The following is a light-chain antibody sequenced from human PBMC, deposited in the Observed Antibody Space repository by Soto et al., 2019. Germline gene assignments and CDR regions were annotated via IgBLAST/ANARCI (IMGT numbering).Light chain of an antibody. J-gene: IGKJ1*01. CDR2: DAS. V-gene: IGKV1-5*01. CDR1: QTISSW. CDR3: QKYNSYSWT. Sequence: DIQMTHSPATLSGSVGDRVTITCLASQTISSWLAWYQQKPGKAPKVLIYDASSLKSGVPSRFSGSGSGTEFTLTISSLQPEDFATYYCQKYNSYSWTFGQGTKVDIK.